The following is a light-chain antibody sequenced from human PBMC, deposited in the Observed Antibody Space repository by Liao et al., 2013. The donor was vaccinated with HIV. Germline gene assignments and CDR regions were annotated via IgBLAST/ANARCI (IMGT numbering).Light chain of an antibody. J-gene: IGLJ1*01. CDR2: YDS. Sequence: SYVLTQPPSVSVAPGKTARITCGGNNIGRKSVHWYQQKPGQAPVLVIYYDSDRPSGIPERFSGSNSGDTATLTISRVEAGDEADYYCQVWHDTTDHFVFGTGTQVTVL. CDR1: NIGRKS. V-gene: IGLV3-21*04. CDR3: QVWHDTTDHFV.